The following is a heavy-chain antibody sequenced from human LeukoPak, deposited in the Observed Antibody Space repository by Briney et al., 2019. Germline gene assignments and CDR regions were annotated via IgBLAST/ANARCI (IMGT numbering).Heavy chain of an antibody. D-gene: IGHD6-19*01. CDR3: AREVAGTPWIDY. V-gene: IGHV4-39*02. CDR1: GSSISSSSYY. Sequence: SETLSLTCTVSGSSISSSSYYWGWIRQPPGKGLEWIGNIYYNGGTYYNPSLKSRVTISVDTSKNQFSLKLSSVTAADTAVYFCAREVAGTPWIDYWGQGTLVTVSS. CDR2: IYYNGGT. J-gene: IGHJ4*02.